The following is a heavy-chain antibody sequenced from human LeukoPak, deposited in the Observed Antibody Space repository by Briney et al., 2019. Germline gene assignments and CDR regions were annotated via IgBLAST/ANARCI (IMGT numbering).Heavy chain of an antibody. D-gene: IGHD2-2*01. Sequence: GGSLRLSCAASGFTFSSYAMHWVRQAPGKGLEWVAVISYDGSNKYYADSVKGRFTISRDNSKNTLYLQMNSLRAEDTAVYYCARVSEGYCSSTSCYPGVDYWGQGTLVTVSS. J-gene: IGHJ4*02. CDR1: GFTFSSYA. V-gene: IGHV3-30-3*01. CDR2: ISYDGSNK. CDR3: ARVSEGYCSSTSCYPGVDY.